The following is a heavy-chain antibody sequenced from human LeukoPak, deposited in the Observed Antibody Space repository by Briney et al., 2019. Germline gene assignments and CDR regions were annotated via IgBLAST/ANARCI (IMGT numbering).Heavy chain of an antibody. CDR1: GGSISGYY. J-gene: IGHJ6*04. D-gene: IGHD6-6*01. Sequence: SETLSLTRSVSGGSISGYYWSWIRQPPGQTLEWIGYIYSSGSTNYNPSLQSRVTMSVDTSMNQFSLRLSSVTAADTAIYYCARFTYTTRPSDVWGKGTTVTVSS. V-gene: IGHV4-4*08. CDR3: ARFTYTTRPSDV. CDR2: IYSSGST.